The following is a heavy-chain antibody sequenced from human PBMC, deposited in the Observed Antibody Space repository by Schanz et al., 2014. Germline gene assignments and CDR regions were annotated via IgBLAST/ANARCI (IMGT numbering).Heavy chain of an antibody. CDR1: GYNITSND. CDR2: ISPYNGNT. D-gene: IGHD4-17*01. CDR3: ARGYGDSPTDF. V-gene: IGHV1-18*01. J-gene: IGHJ4*02. Sequence: QVQLVQSGDEVKKPGASVKVSCKASGYNITSNDVTWVRQATGQGLEWMGWISPYNGNTNYAQKLQGRVTMTADTSTSTAYMELSSLRSEDTAVYYCARGYGDSPTDFWGPGALVTVSS.